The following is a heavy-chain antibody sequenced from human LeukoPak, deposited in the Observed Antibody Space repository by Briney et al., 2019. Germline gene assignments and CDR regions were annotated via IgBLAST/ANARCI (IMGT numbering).Heavy chain of an antibody. CDR2: INPNSGGT. CDR3: ARADCSGGSCYSYYYYYYYMDV. Sequence: AASVKVSCKASGYTFTGYYMHWVRQVPGQGLEWMGWINPNSGGTNYAQKFQGRVTMTRDTSISIAYMELSRLRSDDTAVYYCARADCSGGSCYSYYYYYYYMDVWGKGTTVTVSS. V-gene: IGHV1-2*02. J-gene: IGHJ6*03. CDR1: GYTFTGYY. D-gene: IGHD2-15*01.